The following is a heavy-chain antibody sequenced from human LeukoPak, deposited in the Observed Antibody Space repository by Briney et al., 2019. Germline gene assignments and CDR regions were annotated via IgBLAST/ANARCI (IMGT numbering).Heavy chain of an antibody. CDR1: GFTFSSYV. Sequence: PGGSLRLSCAASGFTFSSYVMHWVRQAPGKGLEWVAIISYDGSNEYYADSVKGRFTISRDNSKNTLHLQMNSLRAADTAVYYCARSSGSYFNYMDVWGKGTTVTISS. J-gene: IGHJ6*03. D-gene: IGHD1-26*01. CDR3: ARSSGSYFNYMDV. CDR2: ISYDGSNE. V-gene: IGHV3-30*04.